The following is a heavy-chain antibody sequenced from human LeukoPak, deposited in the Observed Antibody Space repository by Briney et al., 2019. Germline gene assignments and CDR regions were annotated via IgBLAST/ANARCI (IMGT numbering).Heavy chain of an antibody. D-gene: IGHD2-2*02. J-gene: IGHJ2*01. CDR3: AREEVVVVPAVIRVWYFDL. CDR1: DGSIISSGGYY. CDR2: IYTSGST. Sequence: SETLSLTCTVSDGSIISSGGYYWSWIRQPAGKGLEWIGRIYTSGSTNYNPSLKSRVTMSVDTSKNQFSLKLSSVTAADTAVYYCAREEVVVVPAVIRVWYFDLWGRGTLVTVSS. V-gene: IGHV4-61*02.